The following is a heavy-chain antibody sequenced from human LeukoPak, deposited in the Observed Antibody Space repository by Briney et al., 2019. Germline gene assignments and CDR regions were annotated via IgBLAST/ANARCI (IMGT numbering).Heavy chain of an antibody. CDR1: GFTFDDYA. V-gene: IGHV3-43*02. J-gene: IGHJ6*02. CDR2: ISEDGRST. CDR3: AKSYCTGDNCYFYYGVDV. Sequence: PGGSLRLSCTASGFTFDDYAMHWVPQPPGRGLEWVSLISEDGRSTYYGDSVKGRFTISRDNIKNSLFLQMNSLTTEDTALYYCAKSYCTGDNCYFYYGVDVWGQGTTVTVSS. D-gene: IGHD2-8*02.